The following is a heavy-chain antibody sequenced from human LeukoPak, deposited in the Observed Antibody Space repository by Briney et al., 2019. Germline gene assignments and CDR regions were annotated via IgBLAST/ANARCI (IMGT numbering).Heavy chain of an antibody. D-gene: IGHD3-22*01. CDR3: AKDRGSSGYSTLDFDY. CDR2: ISYDGSNK. Sequence: PGGSLRLSCAASGLTFSSYGMHWVRQPPGKGLEWVAVISYDGSNKYYADSVKGRFTISRDNSKNTLYLQMNSLRAEDTAVYYCAKDRGSSGYSTLDFDYWGQGTLVTVSS. J-gene: IGHJ4*02. CDR1: GLTFSSYG. V-gene: IGHV3-30*18.